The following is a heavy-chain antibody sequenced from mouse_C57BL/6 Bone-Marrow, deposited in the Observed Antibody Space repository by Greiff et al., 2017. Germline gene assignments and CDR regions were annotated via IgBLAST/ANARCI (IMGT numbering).Heavy chain of an antibody. CDR1: GFTFSSYG. CDR3: ALSAWFAY. V-gene: IGHV5-6*02. J-gene: IGHJ3*01. Sequence: EVMLVESGGDLVKPGGSLKLSCAASGFTFSSYGMSWVRQTPDKRLEWVATISSGGSYTYYPDRVKGRFTISRDNAKNTLYLQMSSLKSEDTAMYYCALSAWFAYWGQGTLVTVSA. CDR2: ISSGGSYT.